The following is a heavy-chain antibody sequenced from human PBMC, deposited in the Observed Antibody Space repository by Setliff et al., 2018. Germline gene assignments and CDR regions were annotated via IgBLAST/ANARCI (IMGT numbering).Heavy chain of an antibody. D-gene: IGHD6-19*01. Sequence: ASVKVSCKASGYTFSNYGVTWVRLAAGQGLEWMGWVSPIEDGKPGYAQKFQGRVTITWVTSISTAYMELSSLRSEDTAVYYCVRVTSGRLDFDYWGQGTPVTVSS. CDR2: VSPIEDGKP. CDR3: VRVTSGRLDFDY. V-gene: IGHV1-8*02. J-gene: IGHJ4*02. CDR1: GYTFSNYG.